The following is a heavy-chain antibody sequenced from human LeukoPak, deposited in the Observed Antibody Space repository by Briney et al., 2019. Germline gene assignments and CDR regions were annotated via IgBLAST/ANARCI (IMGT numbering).Heavy chain of an antibody. V-gene: IGHV3-7*01. CDR2: IKQDGTEK. CDR1: GFTFSSRDW. J-gene: IGHJ4*02. D-gene: IGHD3-10*01. Sequence: GGSLRLSCVASGFTFSSRDWMTWVRQAPGKGLEWVANIKQDGTEKYYVDSVKGRFTISRDYAKNSLYLQMNSLRVEDTAVYYCTKVAKYYYGPETYYFFEQWGQGTPVTASS. CDR3: TKVAKYYYGPETYYFFEQ.